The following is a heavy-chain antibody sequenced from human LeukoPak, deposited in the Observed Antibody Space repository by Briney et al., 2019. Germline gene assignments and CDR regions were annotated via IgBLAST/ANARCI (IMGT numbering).Heavy chain of an antibody. CDR1: GYTFTSYG. D-gene: IGHD3-22*01. CDR3: ARDPAYYYDSSGCDY. CDR2: ISAYNGNT. Sequence: GASVKVSCKASGYTFTSYGISGVRQAPGQGLEWMGWISAYNGNTNYAQKLQGRVTMTTDTSTSTAYMELRSLRSDDTAVYYCARDPAYYYDSSGCDYWGQGTLVTVSS. J-gene: IGHJ4*02. V-gene: IGHV1-18*01.